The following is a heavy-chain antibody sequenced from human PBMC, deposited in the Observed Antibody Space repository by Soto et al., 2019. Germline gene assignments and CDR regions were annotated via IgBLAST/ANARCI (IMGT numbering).Heavy chain of an antibody. CDR1: GYSFTNYW. Sequence: GESLKISCKGSGYSFTNYWIGWVRQMPGKGLEWMGIIYPGDSDTRHSPSFQGQVTTSADKSISTAYLQWSSLKASDTAMYYCARAYYYDGGPGAPFDYWGQGTLVTVSS. D-gene: IGHD3-22*01. CDR3: ARAYYYDGGPGAPFDY. V-gene: IGHV5-51*01. J-gene: IGHJ4*02. CDR2: IYPGDSDT.